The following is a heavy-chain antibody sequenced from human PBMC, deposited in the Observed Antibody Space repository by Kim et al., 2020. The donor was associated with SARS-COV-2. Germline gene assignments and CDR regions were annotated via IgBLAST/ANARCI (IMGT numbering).Heavy chain of an antibody. J-gene: IGHJ5*02. V-gene: IGHV3-23*01. CDR3: AKDHYWFDP. CDR2: ISDSGDNT. Sequence: GGSLRLSCAASRFTFSSYAMSWVRQAPGKGLEWVSGISDSGDNTYYADSVKGRFTISRDNSKNTLYLQMNSLRAEDTAVYYCAKDHYWFDPWGQGTLVTVSS. CDR1: RFTFSSYA.